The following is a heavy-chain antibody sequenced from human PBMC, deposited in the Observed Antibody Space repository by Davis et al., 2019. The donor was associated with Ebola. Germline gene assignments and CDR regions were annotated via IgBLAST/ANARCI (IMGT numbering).Heavy chain of an antibody. D-gene: IGHD6-6*01. Sequence: GESLKISCAASGFTFSSYWMHWVRQAPGKGLVWVSRINSDGSSTSYADSVKGRFTISRNNAKNTLYLQMNSLRAEDTAVYYCARDPSTPYISSSSGSYYYYYGMDVWGQGTTVTVSS. CDR2: INSDGSST. CDR1: GFTFSSYW. J-gene: IGHJ6*02. CDR3: ARDPSTPYISSSSGSYYYYYGMDV. V-gene: IGHV3-74*01.